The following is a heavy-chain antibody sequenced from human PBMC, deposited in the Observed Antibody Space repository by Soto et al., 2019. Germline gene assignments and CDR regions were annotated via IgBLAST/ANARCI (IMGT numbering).Heavy chain of an antibody. CDR1: GFTFSSYS. D-gene: IGHD1-26*01. CDR3: ARAVVSGSYYYYGMDV. CDR2: IWYDGSNK. V-gene: IGHV3-33*08. Sequence: VQLVESGGGLVQPGGSLRLSCAASGFTFSSYSMNWVRQAPGKGLEWVAVIWYDGSNKYYADSVKGRFTISRDNSKNTLYLQVNSLRAEDTAVYYCARAVVSGSYYYYGMDVWGQGTTVTVSS. J-gene: IGHJ6*02.